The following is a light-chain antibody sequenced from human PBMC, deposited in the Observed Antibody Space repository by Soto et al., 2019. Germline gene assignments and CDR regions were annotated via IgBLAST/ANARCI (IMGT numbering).Light chain of an antibody. CDR1: QSVSTN. CDR3: QQRSNWPT. V-gene: IGKV3-11*01. CDR2: DAS. Sequence: ERAMTQSPGTLSVSPGERATLSCRASQSVSTNLAWYQQKPGQAPRLLIYDASNRATGIPARFSGSGSGTDFTLTISSLEPEDFAVYYCQQRSNWPTFGQGTKVDIK. J-gene: IGKJ1*01.